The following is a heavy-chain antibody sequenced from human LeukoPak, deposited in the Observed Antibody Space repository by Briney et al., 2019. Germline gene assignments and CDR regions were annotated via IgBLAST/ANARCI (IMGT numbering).Heavy chain of an antibody. CDR3: ARGLAVTPMALLDY. V-gene: IGHV1-2*06. CDR2: IKPNSGDT. D-gene: IGHD5-18*01. Sequence: ASVKVSCMASGYTFTGYSIHWVRQAAGQGLEWMGRIKPNSGDTNYAQKFQGRVTMTRDTSISTAYMELSSLRSDDKAVYYCARGLAVTPMALLDYWGQGTLVTVSS. J-gene: IGHJ4*02. CDR1: GYTFTGYS.